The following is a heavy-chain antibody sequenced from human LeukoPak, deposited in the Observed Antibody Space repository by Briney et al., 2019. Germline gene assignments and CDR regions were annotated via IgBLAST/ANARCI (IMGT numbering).Heavy chain of an antibody. J-gene: IGHJ4*02. CDR3: ARDPEYCGGDCYMN. Sequence: GGSLRLSCAASGFTFSSYSMNWVRQAPGKGLEWVSYISSSSSTIYYADSVKGRFTISRDNAKNSLYLQMNSLRDEDTAVYYCARDPEYCGGDCYMNWGQGTLVTVSS. CDR1: GFTFSSYS. CDR2: ISSSSSTI. D-gene: IGHD2-21*02. V-gene: IGHV3-48*02.